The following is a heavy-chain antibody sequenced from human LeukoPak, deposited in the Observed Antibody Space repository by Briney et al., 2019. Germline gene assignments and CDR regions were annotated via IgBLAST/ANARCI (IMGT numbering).Heavy chain of an antibody. CDR1: GGTFSSYT. CDR2: VDPEDGET. J-gene: IGHJ4*02. Sequence: VASVKVSCKASGGTFSSYTISWVRQAPGQGLEWMGLVDPEDGETIYAEEFQGRVTITADTSTDTAYMELSSLRSEDTAVYYCATSGALWFGESWGQGTLVTVSS. V-gene: IGHV1-69-2*01. CDR3: ATSGALWFGES. D-gene: IGHD3-10*01.